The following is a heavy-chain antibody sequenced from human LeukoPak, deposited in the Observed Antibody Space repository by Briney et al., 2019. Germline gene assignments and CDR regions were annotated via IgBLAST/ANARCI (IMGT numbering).Heavy chain of an antibody. D-gene: IGHD1-26*01. CDR1: GFTFFSYT. Sequence: GGSLRLSCAASGFTFFSYTMNWVRQAPGKGLEWVSSISSSSSYIYYADSVKGRFTISRDNAKNSLYLQMNSLRAEDTAVYYCARDPYSGSYGNYYYYFMDVWGKGTTVTISS. J-gene: IGHJ6*03. CDR2: ISSSSSYI. CDR3: ARDPYSGSYGNYYYYFMDV. V-gene: IGHV3-21*01.